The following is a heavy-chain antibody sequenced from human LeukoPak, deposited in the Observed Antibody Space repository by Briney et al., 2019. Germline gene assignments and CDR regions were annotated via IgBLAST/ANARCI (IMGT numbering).Heavy chain of an antibody. CDR3: ARAQRGQWLVRLDY. Sequence: SETLSLTCTVSGGSICSSSYYWGWFRQPPGEGLEWIGSIYYSGSTYYSPSLKSRVTISVDTSKNQFSLKLSSVTAADTAVYYCARAQRGQWLVRLDYWGQGTLVTVSS. V-gene: IGHV4-39*07. J-gene: IGHJ4*02. CDR1: GGSICSSSYY. D-gene: IGHD6-19*01. CDR2: IYYSGST.